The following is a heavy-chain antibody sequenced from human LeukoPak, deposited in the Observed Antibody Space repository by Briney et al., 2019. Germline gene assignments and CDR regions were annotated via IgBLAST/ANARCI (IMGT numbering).Heavy chain of an antibody. CDR2: ISSSSSYI. J-gene: IGHJ4*02. Sequence: GGSLGLSCAASGFTFSSYSMNWVRQAPGKGLEWVSSISSSSSYIYYADSVKGRFTISRDNAKNSLYLQMNSLRAEDTAVYYCARDFRGYSYGSPYFDYWGQGTLVTVSS. D-gene: IGHD5-18*01. V-gene: IGHV3-21*01. CDR3: ARDFRGYSYGSPYFDY. CDR1: GFTFSSYS.